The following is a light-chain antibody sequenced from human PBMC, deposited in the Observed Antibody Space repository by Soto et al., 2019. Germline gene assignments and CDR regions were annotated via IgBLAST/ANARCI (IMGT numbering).Light chain of an antibody. V-gene: IGKV3-15*01. CDR1: QSVSSN. CDR3: QQSNNWPYT. CDR2: GAS. Sequence: EIVMTQSRASLSVSPGERATLSCRASQSVSSNLAWYQQKPGQGPRLLLYGASTRATGIPARFSGSGSGTDFTLTISSLQSEDFAVYYCQQSNNWPYTFGQGTKQEIK. J-gene: IGKJ2*01.